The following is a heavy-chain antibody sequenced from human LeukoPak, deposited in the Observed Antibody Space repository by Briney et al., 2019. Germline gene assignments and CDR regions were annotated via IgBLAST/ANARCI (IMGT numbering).Heavy chain of an antibody. CDR2: ISAYNGNT. Sequence: ASVKVSCKASGYTFTSYGISWVRQAPGQGLEWMGWISAYNGNTNYAQKLQGRVTMTTDTSTSTAYMELRSLRSDDTAVYYCARDPHPNTYYYDSSGPWGQGTLVTVSS. V-gene: IGHV1-18*01. D-gene: IGHD3-22*01. CDR3: ARDPHPNTYYYDSSGP. CDR1: GYTFTSYG. J-gene: IGHJ5*02.